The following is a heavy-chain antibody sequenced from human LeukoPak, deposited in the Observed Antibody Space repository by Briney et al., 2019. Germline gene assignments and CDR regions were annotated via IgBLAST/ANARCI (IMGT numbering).Heavy chain of an antibody. CDR1: GFTFSSYA. J-gene: IGHJ4*02. V-gene: IGHV3-23*01. D-gene: IGHD3-10*01. Sequence: GGSLRLSCAASGFTFSSYAMSWVRQAPGKGLEWVSAISGSGGSTWYADSVKGRFTISRDNAQNSLHLQMNSLRDEDTAVYYCARDSRFGKLLIPYFDYWGQGTLVTVSS. CDR3: ARDSRFGKLLIPYFDY. CDR2: ISGSGGST.